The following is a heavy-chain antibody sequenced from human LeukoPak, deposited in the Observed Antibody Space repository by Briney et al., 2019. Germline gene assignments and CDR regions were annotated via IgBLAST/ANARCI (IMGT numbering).Heavy chain of an antibody. CDR1: GYTFTIYG. V-gene: IGHV1-18*01. CDR2: ISAYNGNT. J-gene: IGHJ4*02. CDR3: ARSKYYYGSETYYNDY. D-gene: IGHD3-10*01. Sequence: ASVEVSCKASGYTFTIYGISWVRQAPGQGLEWMGWISAYNGNTNYAQNLQGRVTLTTDTSTRTAYMELRSLRSDDTAVYYCARSKYYYGSETYYNDYWGQGTLVAVSS.